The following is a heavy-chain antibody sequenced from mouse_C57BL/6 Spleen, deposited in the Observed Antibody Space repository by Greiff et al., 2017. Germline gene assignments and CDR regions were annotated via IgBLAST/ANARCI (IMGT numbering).Heavy chain of an antibody. CDR1: GYSITSGYY. D-gene: IGHD2-3*01. J-gene: IGHJ3*01. V-gene: IGHV3-6*01. CDR2: ISYDGSN. CDR3: AEGYSWFAY. Sequence: EVQVVESGPGLVKPSQSLSLTCSVTGYSITSGYYWNWIRQFPGNKLEWMGYISYDGSNNYNPSLKNRISITRDTSKNQFFLKLNSVTTEDTATYYCAEGYSWFAYWGQGTLVTVSA.